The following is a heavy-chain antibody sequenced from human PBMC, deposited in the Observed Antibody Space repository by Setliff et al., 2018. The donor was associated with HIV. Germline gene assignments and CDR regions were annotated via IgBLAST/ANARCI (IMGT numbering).Heavy chain of an antibody. V-gene: IGHV4-39*07. Sequence: KPSETLSLTCTVSGGSISSSSYYWGWIRQPPGKGLEWIGSIYHSGSTNYSPSLNSRVTISLDKSKNQFSLKLTSVNAADTAVYYCARGDGEASFDIWGRGTMVTVSS. D-gene: IGHD3-10*01. CDR2: IYHSGST. J-gene: IGHJ3*02. CDR3: ARGDGEASFDI. CDR1: GGSISSSSYY.